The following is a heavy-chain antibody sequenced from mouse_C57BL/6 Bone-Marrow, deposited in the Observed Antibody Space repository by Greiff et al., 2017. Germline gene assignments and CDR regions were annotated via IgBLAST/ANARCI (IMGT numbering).Heavy chain of an antibody. V-gene: IGHV1-9*01. D-gene: IGHD1-1*01. CDR3: ARDYYGSSYYFDY. CDR1: GYTFTGYG. CDR2: ILPGSGSP. J-gene: IGHJ2*01. Sequence: VNLRQSGPDLLKPGPPVKLSCKATGYTFTGYGIRGVNQRPGHGLEGLGEILPGSGSPNYNEKFKGKAPFTADTSSNTAYMQLSSLTTEDSAIYYCARDYYGSSYYFDYWGQGTTLTVSS.